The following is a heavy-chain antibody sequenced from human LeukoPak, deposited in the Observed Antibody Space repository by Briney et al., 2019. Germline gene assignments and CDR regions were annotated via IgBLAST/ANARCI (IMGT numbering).Heavy chain of an antibody. CDR3: ARVRDGYNSDGIFDY. J-gene: IGHJ4*02. CDR2: ISSSSSYI. CDR1: GFTFSSYR. Sequence: GGSLRLSCAASGFTFSSYRMNWVRQAPGKGLEWVSSISSSSSYIYYADSVKGRFTISRDNAKNSLYLQMNSLRAEDTAVYYCARVRDGYNSDGIFDYWGQGTLVTVSS. V-gene: IGHV3-21*01. D-gene: IGHD5-24*01.